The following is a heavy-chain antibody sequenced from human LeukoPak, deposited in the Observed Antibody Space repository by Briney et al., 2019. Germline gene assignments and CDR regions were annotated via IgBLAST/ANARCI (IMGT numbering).Heavy chain of an antibody. Sequence: SETLSLTCAVSGGSISSSNWWSWVRQPPGKGLEWIGEIYHSGSTNYNPSLKSRVTISVDKSKNQFSLKLSSVTAADTAVYYCAREFGPSSDPVGVSNWGQGTLVTVSS. V-gene: IGHV4-4*02. CDR1: GGSISSSNW. CDR2: IYHSGST. J-gene: IGHJ4*02. CDR3: AREFGPSSDPVGVSN. D-gene: IGHD2-15*01.